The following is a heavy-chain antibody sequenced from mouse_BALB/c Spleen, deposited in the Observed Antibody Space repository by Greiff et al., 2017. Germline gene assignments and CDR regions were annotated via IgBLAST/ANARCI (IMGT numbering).Heavy chain of an antibody. D-gene: IGHD2-2*01. CDR1: GYTFTSYN. Sequence: QVQLQQPGAELVKPGASVKMSCKASGYTFTSYNMHWVKQTPGQGLEWIGAIYPGNGDTSYNQKFKGKATLTADKSSSTAYMQLSSLTSEDSAVYDCARSEVTTKGMDYWGQGTSVTVSS. CDR2: IYPGNGDT. CDR3: ARSEVTTKGMDY. V-gene: IGHV1-12*01. J-gene: IGHJ4*01.